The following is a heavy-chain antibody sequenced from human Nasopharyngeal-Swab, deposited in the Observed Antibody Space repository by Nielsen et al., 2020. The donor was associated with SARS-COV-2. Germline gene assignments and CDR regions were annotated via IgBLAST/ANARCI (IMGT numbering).Heavy chain of an antibody. J-gene: IGHJ4*02. CDR2: MNPKSGVT. Sequence: WVRQAPGQGLEWMGWMNPKSGVTSYAQKFQGRVTMTWDTSTSTACMELSRLRSDDTAVYYCARDATGDGYFDYWGQGTLVTVSS. D-gene: IGHD7-27*01. CDR3: ARDATGDGYFDY. V-gene: IGHV1-2*02.